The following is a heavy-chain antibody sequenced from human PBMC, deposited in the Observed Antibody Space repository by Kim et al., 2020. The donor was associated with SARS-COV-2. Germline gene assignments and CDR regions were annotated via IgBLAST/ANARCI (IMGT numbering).Heavy chain of an antibody. CDR3: SRGSQDAGAGYYFAY. J-gene: IGHJ4*02. V-gene: IGHV3-49*03. D-gene: IGHD7-27*01. CDR2: IRSKGYGGTA. CDR1: GFTFGDYA. Sequence: GGSLRLSCTTSGFTFGDYAMSWFRQAPGKGLEWVGLIRSKGYGGTAEYAASVKDRFIMLRDDSKDIAYLQMNSLKTEDTAVYYCSRGSQDAGAGYYFAYWGQGTQVTVSS.